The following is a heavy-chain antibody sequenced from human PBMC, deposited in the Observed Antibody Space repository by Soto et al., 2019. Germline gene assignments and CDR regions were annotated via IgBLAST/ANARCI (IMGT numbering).Heavy chain of an antibody. CDR3: ARRVAGYIDYYHYGMAV. V-gene: IGHV5-10-1*01. CDR2: IDPSDSYT. Sequence: GESLKISCKGSGYSFTSYWISWVRQMPGKGLEWMGRIDPSDSYTNYSPSFQGHVTISADKSISTAYLQWSSLKASDTAMYYCARRVAGYIDYYHYGMAVWGQGTTVTVSS. J-gene: IGHJ6*02. CDR1: GYSFTSYW. D-gene: IGHD6-19*01.